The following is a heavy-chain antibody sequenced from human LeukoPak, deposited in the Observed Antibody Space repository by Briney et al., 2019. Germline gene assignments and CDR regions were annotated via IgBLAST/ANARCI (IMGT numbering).Heavy chain of an antibody. Sequence: GGSLRLSCAASKFTFSAYWMSWVRQTPGKGLEWVANINQDGSEKYYVDSVKGRFSISRDNAKNSLFLQMNSLRAEDTAVYYCARSHRSFASGSGDYWGQGTLVTVSS. CDR1: KFTFSAYW. CDR3: ARSHRSFASGSGDY. V-gene: IGHV3-7*05. CDR2: INQDGSEK. D-gene: IGHD3-10*01. J-gene: IGHJ4*02.